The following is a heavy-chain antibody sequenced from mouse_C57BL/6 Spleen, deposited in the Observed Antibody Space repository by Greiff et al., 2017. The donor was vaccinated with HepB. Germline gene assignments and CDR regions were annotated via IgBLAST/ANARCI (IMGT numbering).Heavy chain of an antibody. V-gene: IGHV2-2*01. Sequence: VKLVESGPGLVQPSQRLSITCTVSGFSLTSYGVHWVRQSPGKGLEWLGVIWSGGSTDYNAAFISRLSISKDNSKSQVFFKMNSLQADDTAIYYCARSYYYGSSPAWFAYWGQGTLVTVSA. CDR2: IWSGGST. CDR1: GFSLTSYG. J-gene: IGHJ3*01. D-gene: IGHD1-1*01. CDR3: ARSYYYGSSPAWFAY.